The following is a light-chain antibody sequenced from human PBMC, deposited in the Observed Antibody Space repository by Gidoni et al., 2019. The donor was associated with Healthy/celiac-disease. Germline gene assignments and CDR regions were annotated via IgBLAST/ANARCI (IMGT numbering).Light chain of an antibody. J-gene: IGKJ2*01. Sequence: DIQMTQSPSSLSASVGDRVTITCRASQSISSYLNLYQQKPGKAPKLLIYAASSLQSGVPSRFSDSGSGTDFTLTISSLQPEDFATYYCQQSYSTPEGYTFGQGTKLEIK. CDR2: AAS. CDR3: QQSYSTPEGYT. V-gene: IGKV1-39*01. CDR1: QSISSY.